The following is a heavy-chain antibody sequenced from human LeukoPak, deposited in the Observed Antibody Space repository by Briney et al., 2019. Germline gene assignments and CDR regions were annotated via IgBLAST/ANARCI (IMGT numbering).Heavy chain of an antibody. D-gene: IGHD2-15*01. CDR1: GYTFTSYG. CDR3: ARDNCSGGSCYQNFDY. CDR2: ISAYNGNT. V-gene: IGHV1-18*01. J-gene: IGHJ4*02. Sequence: GASVKASCKASGYTFTSYGISWVRQAPGQGLEWMGWISAYNGNTNYAQKLQGRVTMTTDTSTSTAYMELRSLRSDDTAVYYCARDNCSGGSCYQNFDYWGQGTLVTVSS.